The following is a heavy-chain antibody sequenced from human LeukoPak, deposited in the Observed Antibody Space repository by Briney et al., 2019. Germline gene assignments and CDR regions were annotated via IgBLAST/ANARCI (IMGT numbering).Heavy chain of an antibody. D-gene: IGHD4/OR15-4a*01. J-gene: IGHJ4*02. CDR3: ARRGDYGGGHDY. V-gene: IGHV4-4*07. Sequence: SETLSLTCTVSGGSVSSYYWSWIRQTAGKGLEWIGRIYSSGSTNYSPSLKGRVTMSVDTSKNQFSLKMSSMTAADTAMYYCARRGDYGGGHDYWGQGTLVTVSS. CDR1: GGSVSSYY. CDR2: IYSSGST.